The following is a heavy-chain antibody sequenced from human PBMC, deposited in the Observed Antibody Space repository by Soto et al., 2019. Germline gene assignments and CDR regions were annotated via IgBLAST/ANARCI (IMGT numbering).Heavy chain of an antibody. D-gene: IGHD2-15*01. Sequence: PGGSLRLSCAASGFTFSSYGMHWVRQAPGKGLEWVAVISYDGSNKYYADSVKGRFTISRDNSKNTLYLQMNSLRAEDTAVYYCAKTGKGCSGGSCYYYYGKDVWGQGTTVTVSS. CDR2: ISYDGSNK. CDR3: AKTGKGCSGGSCYYYYGKDV. J-gene: IGHJ6*02. CDR1: GFTFSSYG. V-gene: IGHV3-30*18.